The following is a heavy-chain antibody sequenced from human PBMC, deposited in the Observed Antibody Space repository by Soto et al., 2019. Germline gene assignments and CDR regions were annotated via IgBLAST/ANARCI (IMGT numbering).Heavy chain of an antibody. CDR3: ARALDSSGYHYLDQLDY. Sequence: ASVKVSCKASGYTFTNYGISWVRQAPGQGLEWMGWISAYNGNTNYGQKLQGRVTMTTDTSTNIAYMELRSLRSDDTAVYYCARALDSSGYHYLDQLDYWGQGTLVTGSS. CDR1: GYTFTNYG. V-gene: IGHV1-18*01. D-gene: IGHD3-22*01. CDR2: ISAYNGNT. J-gene: IGHJ4*02.